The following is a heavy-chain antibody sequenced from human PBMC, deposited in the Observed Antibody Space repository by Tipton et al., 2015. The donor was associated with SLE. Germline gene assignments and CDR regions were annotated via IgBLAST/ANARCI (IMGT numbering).Heavy chain of an antibody. CDR2: VFYSGTG. Sequence: TLSLTCTVSGGSISGHYWSWIRRPPGKGLEWIGYVFYSGTGNSNPSLKSRVTISVGTSKNQFSLKLSSVTAADTAVYYCARDEYRYDGTGYHLLGHFDYWGQGTLVTVSS. CDR3: ARDEYRYDGTGYHLLGHFDY. J-gene: IGHJ4*02. D-gene: IGHD3-22*01. CDR1: GGSISGHY. V-gene: IGHV4-59*11.